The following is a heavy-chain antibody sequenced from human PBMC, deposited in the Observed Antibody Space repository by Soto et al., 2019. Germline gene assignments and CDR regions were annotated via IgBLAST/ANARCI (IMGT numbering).Heavy chain of an antibody. CDR3: ARDAAIGMNDY. CDR2: INAYNGNT. D-gene: IGHD1-20*01. CDR1: GYTFTSYG. Sequence: QVKLVQSGAEVKKPGASVKVSCKASGYTFTSYGISWVRQAPGQGLEWMGWINAYNGNTKYVQKLQGRVTMTTDTSTSTDYMELRSLRSDDTAVYYWARDAAIGMNDYWGQGTLVTVSS. J-gene: IGHJ4*02. V-gene: IGHV1-18*01.